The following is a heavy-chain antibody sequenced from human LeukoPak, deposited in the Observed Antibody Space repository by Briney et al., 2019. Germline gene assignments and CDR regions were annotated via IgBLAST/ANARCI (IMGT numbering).Heavy chain of an antibody. CDR3: ARVHKYYDFWSGYYSHDAFDI. CDR1: GYTFTSYG. CDR2: ISAYNGNT. V-gene: IGHV1-18*01. D-gene: IGHD3-3*01. Sequence: ASVKVSCKASGYTFTSYGISWVRQAPGQGLEWMGWISAYNGNTNYAQKLQGRVTMTTDTSTSTAYMELRSLRSDDTAVYYRARVHKYYDFWSGYYSHDAFDIWGQGTMVTVSS. J-gene: IGHJ3*02.